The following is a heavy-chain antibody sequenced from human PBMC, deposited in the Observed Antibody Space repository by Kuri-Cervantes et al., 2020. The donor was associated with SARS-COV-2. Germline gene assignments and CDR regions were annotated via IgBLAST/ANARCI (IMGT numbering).Heavy chain of an antibody. J-gene: IGHJ6*02. D-gene: IGHD3-3*01. Sequence: SETLSLTCTVSGGSISSYYSSWIRQPPGKGLEWIGYIYYSGSTNYNPSLKSRVTISVDTSKNQFSLKLSSVTAADTAVYYCARHGFDFWRGYARTYYYYYGMDVWGQGTTVTVSS. CDR3: ARHGFDFWRGYARTYYYYYGMDV. V-gene: IGHV4-59*08. CDR1: GGSISSYY. CDR2: IYYSGST.